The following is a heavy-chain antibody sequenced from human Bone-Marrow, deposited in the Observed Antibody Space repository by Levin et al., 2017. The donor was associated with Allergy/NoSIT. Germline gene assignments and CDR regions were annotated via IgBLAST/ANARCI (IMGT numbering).Heavy chain of an antibody. CDR2: FYGGNST. D-gene: IGHD3-10*01. V-gene: IGHV3-53*01. J-gene: IGHJ4*02. CDR1: DFTVRTNY. Sequence: LSLTCAASDFTVRTNYVSWVRQASGKGLEWVSVFYGGNSTYYADSVKGRFTVSRDTSHNTVYLQMRSLRAEDTGVYYCATARVPTPGYFDSWGQGVLVTVSP. CDR3: ATARVPTPGYFDS.